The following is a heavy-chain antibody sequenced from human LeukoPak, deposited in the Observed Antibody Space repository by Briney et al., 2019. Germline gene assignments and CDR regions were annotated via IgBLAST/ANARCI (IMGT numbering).Heavy chain of an antibody. CDR1: GGSLSSYY. V-gene: IGHV4-4*09. J-gene: IGHJ4*02. CDR2: IYHSGST. D-gene: IGHD3-22*01. CDR3: ARGPDSSGYYYFDF. Sequence: SETLSLTCTVSGGSLSSYYWTWIRQPPGKGLEWIGYIYHSGSTYFNPSLKSRVTISVDTSKNQFSLKLSSVTAADTAVYYCARGPDSSGYYYFDFLGQGTLVTGSS.